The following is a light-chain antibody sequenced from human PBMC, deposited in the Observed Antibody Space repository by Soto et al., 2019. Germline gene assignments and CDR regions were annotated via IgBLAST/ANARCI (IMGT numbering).Light chain of an antibody. CDR1: SSDVGGYHY. V-gene: IGLV2-14*01. Sequence: QSVLTQPASVSGSRGQSITISCTGTSSDVGGYHYVSWYQQHPDKAPKLMIYEVSNRHSGVSNRFSGSKSVNTASLTISGLQAEDEADYYCSSLTSNSARVCGTGTKLTVL. CDR3: SSLTSNSARV. CDR2: EVS. J-gene: IGLJ1*01.